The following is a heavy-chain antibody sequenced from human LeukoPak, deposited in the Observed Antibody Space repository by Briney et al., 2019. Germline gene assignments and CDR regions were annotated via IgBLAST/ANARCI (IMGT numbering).Heavy chain of an antibody. J-gene: IGHJ4*02. CDR3: AKEERITIFGVALRY. Sequence: GGSLRLSCAASGFTFSSYGMHRVRQAPGKGLEWVAFIRYDGSNKYYADSVKGRFTISRDNSKNTLYLQMNSLRAEDTAVYYCAKEERITIFGVALRYWGQGTLVTVSS. CDR2: IRYDGSNK. D-gene: IGHD3-3*01. CDR1: GFTFSSYG. V-gene: IGHV3-30*02.